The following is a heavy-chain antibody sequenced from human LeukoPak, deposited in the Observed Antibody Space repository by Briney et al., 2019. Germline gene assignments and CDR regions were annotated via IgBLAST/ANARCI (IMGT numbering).Heavy chain of an antibody. Sequence: ASVKVSCKTPGYTFTNYYVHWVRQAPGQGLEWMGYIIPDSGGADYDQRFQGRVTMTRDKSISTVYMELSSLRSDDTAVYYCSTEDKYCGSANCGKYWGQGTLVTVSS. CDR3: STEDKYCGSANCGKY. CDR1: GYTFTNYY. J-gene: IGHJ4*02. CDR2: IIPDSGGA. V-gene: IGHV1-2*02. D-gene: IGHD2-2*01.